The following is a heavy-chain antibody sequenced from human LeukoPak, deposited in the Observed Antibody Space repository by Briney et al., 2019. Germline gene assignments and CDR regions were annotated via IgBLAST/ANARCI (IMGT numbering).Heavy chain of an antibody. CDR3: ARLVVAGEGAFDI. CDR2: IFYSGSA. CDR1: DDSISGYY. V-gene: IGHV4-59*08. J-gene: IGHJ3*02. D-gene: IGHD2-15*01. Sequence: SETLSLTCTVSDDSISGYYWAWIRQPPGKGLEWIAYIFYSGSANYNPSLKSRVTISVDTSKNQFSLKLSSVTAADTAVYYCARLVVAGEGAFDIWGQGTMVTVSS.